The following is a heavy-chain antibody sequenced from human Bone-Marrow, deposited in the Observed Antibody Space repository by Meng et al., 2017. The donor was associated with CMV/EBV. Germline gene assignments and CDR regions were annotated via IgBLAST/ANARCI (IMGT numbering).Heavy chain of an antibody. D-gene: IGHD2-21*01. CDR1: GYYFASYS. CDR3: ARHKTFESVIDLIPDAFAI. Sequence: ASVKVSCKASGYYFASYSISWVRQAPGQGLEWMGRSSAYNGDTNYGQKFQGRVTMTTDTSTNTAYMELRSLRSDDTAVYYCARHKTFESVIDLIPDAFAICGQGTTVTASS. V-gene: IGHV1-18*01. J-gene: IGHJ3*02. CDR2: SSAYNGDT.